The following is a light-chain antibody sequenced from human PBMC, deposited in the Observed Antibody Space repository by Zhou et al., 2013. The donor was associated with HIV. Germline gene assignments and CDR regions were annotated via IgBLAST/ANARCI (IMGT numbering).Light chain of an antibody. V-gene: IGKV3-20*01. J-gene: IGKJ5*01. CDR1: QSVDSYY. Sequence: EIVLTQSPGTLSLSPGERATLSCRASQSVDSYYLGWYQQKPGQAPRLLMYRASSRATGIPDRFSGVGSGTDFTLTISRLEPEDFAVYYCQQYGTSPITFGQGTRLEIK. CDR3: QQYGTSPIT. CDR2: RAS.